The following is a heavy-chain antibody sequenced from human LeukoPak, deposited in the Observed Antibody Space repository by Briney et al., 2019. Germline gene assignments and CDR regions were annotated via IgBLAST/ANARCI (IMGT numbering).Heavy chain of an antibody. D-gene: IGHD2/OR15-2a*01. CDR3: ARVQTTFAHY. J-gene: IGHJ4*02. CDR1: GFPFSSFW. CDR2: MNSDGSTT. V-gene: IGHV3-74*01. Sequence: GGSLRLSCAASGFPFSSFWMHWVRQAPGKGLVWVSRMNSDGSTTNYADSVKGRFTISRDNAKNTLYLQMNSLRDEDTAVYYCARVQTTFAHYWGQGTLVTVSS.